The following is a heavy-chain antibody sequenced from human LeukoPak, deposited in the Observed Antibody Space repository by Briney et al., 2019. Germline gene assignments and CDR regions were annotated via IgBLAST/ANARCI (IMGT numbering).Heavy chain of an antibody. D-gene: IGHD5-12*01. J-gene: IGHJ4*02. Sequence: GASLRLSCAASGFTFNNYAMSWVRQAPGKGLEWVSLIRGSTYYADSVKGRFTISRDNSQNTLYPQMNSLRAEDTALYYCAKDLGGSTDYWGQGTLVTVSS. CDR1: GFTFNNYA. CDR3: AKDLGGSTDY. V-gene: IGHV3-23*01. CDR2: IRGST.